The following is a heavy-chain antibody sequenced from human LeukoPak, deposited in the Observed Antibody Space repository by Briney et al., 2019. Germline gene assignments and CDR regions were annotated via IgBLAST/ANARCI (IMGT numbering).Heavy chain of an antibody. CDR3: ARDPSIAAAGDYYYYGMDV. J-gene: IGHJ6*02. CDR1: GGTFSSYA. V-gene: IGHV1-69*04. D-gene: IGHD6-13*01. Sequence: VASVKVSCKASGGTFSSYAISWVRQAPGQGLEWMGRIIPILGIANYAQKFQGRVTITADKSTSTAYMELSSLRSEDTAVYYCARDPSIAAAGDYYYYGMDVCGQGTTVTVSS. CDR2: IIPILGIA.